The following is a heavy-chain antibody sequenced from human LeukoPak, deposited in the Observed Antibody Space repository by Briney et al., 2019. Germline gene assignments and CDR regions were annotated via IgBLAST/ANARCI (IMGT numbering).Heavy chain of an antibody. CDR2: IWYDGSNK. J-gene: IGHJ4*02. CDR1: GFTFSNYY. D-gene: IGHD3-16*01. CDR3: ARDLTYMALDY. Sequence: SGGSLRLSSAASGFTFSNYYMSWVRQAPGMGLEWVAVIWYDGSNKYYADSVKGRFTISRDNSKNTLYLQMNSLRAEDTAVYYCARDLTYMALDYWGQGTLVTVSS. V-gene: IGHV3-33*08.